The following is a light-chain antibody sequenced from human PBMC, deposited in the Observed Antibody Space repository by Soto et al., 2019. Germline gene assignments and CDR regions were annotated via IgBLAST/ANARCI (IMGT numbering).Light chain of an antibody. V-gene: IGKV3-20*01. CDR3: QQYGPSPRYT. Sequence: EIVLTQSPGTLSLSPGERATLSCRASQTVSSSYLAWYQQKPGQAPRLLIYGASTSANGIPRRFSGSASGTDFTLTISRLEPEDLAVYYCQQYGPSPRYTLGQGTNLDI. CDR1: QTVSSSY. CDR2: GAS. J-gene: IGKJ2*01.